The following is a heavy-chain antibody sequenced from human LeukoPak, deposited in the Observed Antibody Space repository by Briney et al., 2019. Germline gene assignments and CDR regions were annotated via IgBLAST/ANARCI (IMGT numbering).Heavy chain of an antibody. D-gene: IGHD4-17*01. CDR2: ISRSGGGT. CDR1: GFTFSSSA. Sequence: PGGSLRLSCAVSGFTFSSSAMSWVRQAPGKGLEWVSAISRSGGGTYYADSVKGRFTISRDNSKNTLYLQMNSLRAEDTAVYYCAKVGQYGDYWYYYMDVWGKGTTVTVSS. J-gene: IGHJ6*03. CDR3: AKVGQYGDYWYYYMDV. V-gene: IGHV3-23*01.